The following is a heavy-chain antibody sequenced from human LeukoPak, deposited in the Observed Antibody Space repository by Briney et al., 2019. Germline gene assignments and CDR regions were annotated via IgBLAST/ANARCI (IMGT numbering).Heavy chain of an antibody. CDR3: ARESTVVTASYVDH. CDR1: GGTFSSYA. CDR2: IIPIFGTA. V-gene: IGHV1-69*13. Sequence: GASVKVSCKASGGTFSSYAISWVRQAPGQGLEWMGGIIPIFGTANYAQKFQGRVTITADESTSTAYMELSSLRSDDTAVYYCARESTVVTASYVDHWGQGTLVTVSS. D-gene: IGHD4-23*01. J-gene: IGHJ4*02.